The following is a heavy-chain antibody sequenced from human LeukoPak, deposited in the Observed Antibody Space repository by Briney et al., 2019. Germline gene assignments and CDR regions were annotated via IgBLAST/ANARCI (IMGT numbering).Heavy chain of an antibody. J-gene: IGHJ4*02. Sequence: GGSLRLSCPTSGLTVSSDYMSWVRQAPGKGLEWVSLIYSGGNTHYADSVKGRFTISRDNSKNTLYLQMNSLRAEDTAVYYCARGAIDGWGQGTLVTVSS. CDR1: GLTVSSDY. CDR3: ARGAIDG. D-gene: IGHD3-22*01. V-gene: IGHV3-53*01. CDR2: IYSGGNT.